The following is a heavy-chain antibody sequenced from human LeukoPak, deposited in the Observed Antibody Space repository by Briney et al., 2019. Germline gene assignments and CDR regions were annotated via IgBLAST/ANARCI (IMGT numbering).Heavy chain of an antibody. V-gene: IGHV3-23*01. CDR3: ARGSGSFPR. D-gene: IGHD3-10*01. CDR1: GFTFSSYA. CDR2: ISGSGGST. Sequence: SGGSLRLSCAASGFTFSSYAMSWVRQAPGKGLEWVSAISGSGGSTYYADSVKGRFTISRDNAKNSLYLQMNSLRAEDTAVYYCARGSGSFPRWGQGTLVTVSS. J-gene: IGHJ4*02.